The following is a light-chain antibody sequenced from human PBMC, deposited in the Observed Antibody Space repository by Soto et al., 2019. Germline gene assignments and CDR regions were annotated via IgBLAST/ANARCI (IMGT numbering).Light chain of an antibody. V-gene: IGLV2-8*01. CDR1: TNDVGGYDH. J-gene: IGLJ2*01. CDR2: DVT. CDR3: SSFAGTNYCVV. Sequence: SALTQPPSASGSLGQSVTISCSGITNDVGGYDHVSWFQQHPGKAPKLIIYDVTKRPSGVPDRFSGSRSGNTASLTVSGLQGEDEADYYCSSFAGTNYCVVFGGGTKVTVL.